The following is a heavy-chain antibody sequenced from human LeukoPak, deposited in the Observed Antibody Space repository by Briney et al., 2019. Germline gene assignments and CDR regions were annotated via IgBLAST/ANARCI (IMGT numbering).Heavy chain of an antibody. J-gene: IGHJ3*02. CDR1: GGSISSSSYY. D-gene: IGHD3-10*01. CDR3: ARGLGYYGSGSYSGVFDAFDI. Sequence: PSETLSLTCTVSGGSISSSSYYWGWIRQPPGKGLEWIGSIYYSGSTNYNPSLKSRVTISVDTSKNQFSLKLSSVTAADTAVYYCARGLGYYGSGSYSGVFDAFDIWGQGTMVTVSS. CDR2: IYYSGST. V-gene: IGHV4-39*07.